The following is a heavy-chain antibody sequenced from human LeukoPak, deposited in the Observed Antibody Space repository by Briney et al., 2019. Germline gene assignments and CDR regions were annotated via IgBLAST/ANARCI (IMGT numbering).Heavy chain of an antibody. D-gene: IGHD6-13*01. CDR2: IRTKANTYAT. CDR1: GFTFSGSS. V-gene: IGHV3-73*01. Sequence: GGSLRLSCAASGFTFSGSSIHWVRQASGKGLEWVGLIRTKANTYATAYAASVTGRFTISRDDSKTTSYLQMNSMKTEDTALYFCTTSYSGNSWYDWFGPWGQGTLVTVSS. CDR3: TTSYSGNSWYDWFGP. J-gene: IGHJ5*02.